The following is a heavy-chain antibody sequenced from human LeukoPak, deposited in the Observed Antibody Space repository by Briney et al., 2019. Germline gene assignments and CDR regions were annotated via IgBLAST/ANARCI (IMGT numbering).Heavy chain of an antibody. CDR2: ITASGTAM. V-gene: IGHV3-48*02. CDR1: GFPFSSYS. CDR3: ASSGSYRFDY. J-gene: IGHJ4*02. D-gene: IGHD1-26*01. Sequence: GSLGLSCAASGFPFSSYSMNWVRQAPGKGLEWVSHITASGTAMFYADSVKGRFTISRDNAKNSLYLQMNSLRDEDTAVYYCASSGSYRFDYWGQGTLVTVSS.